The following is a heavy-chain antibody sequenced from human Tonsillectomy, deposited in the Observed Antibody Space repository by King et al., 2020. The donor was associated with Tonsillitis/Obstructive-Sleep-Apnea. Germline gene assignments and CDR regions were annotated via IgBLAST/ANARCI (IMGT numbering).Heavy chain of an antibody. V-gene: IGHV2-5*02. J-gene: IGHJ5*02. CDR3: AHRRTVHNWFDP. CDR1: WFSLSTSGVG. Sequence: TLKESGPTLVKPTQTLTLTCTFSWFSLSTSGVGVGWIRQPPGKALEWLALIYWDDDKRYSPSLKSMPTITTETTNNHVVLTMSNMDPVDTATYYCAHRRTVHNWFDPWGQGTLVTVSS. CDR2: IYWDDDK.